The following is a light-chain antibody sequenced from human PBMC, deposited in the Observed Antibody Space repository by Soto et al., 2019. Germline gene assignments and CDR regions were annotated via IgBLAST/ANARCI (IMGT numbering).Light chain of an antibody. Sequence: IQLTQSPSSLSASVGDRVTITCRASQGINTYLTWYQQKPGKAPKLLIYAASTLQSGVPSRFSGSGSGTDFTLTISSLQPDDFATYYCQQYNTYRTFGQGTKVDI. CDR1: QGINTY. CDR2: AAS. V-gene: IGKV1-9*01. CDR3: QQYNTYRT. J-gene: IGKJ1*01.